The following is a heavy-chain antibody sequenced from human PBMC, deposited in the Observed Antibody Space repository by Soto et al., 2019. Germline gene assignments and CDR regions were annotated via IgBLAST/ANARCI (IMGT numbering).Heavy chain of an antibody. J-gene: IGHJ1*01. CDR3: ATVPKYYYDSSGYLGYFQH. CDR2: FDPEDGET. V-gene: IGHV1-24*01. Sequence: ASVKVSCKVSGYTLTEFCMHWVRQAPGQGLEWMGGFDPEDGETIYAQKFQGRVTMTEDTSTDTAYMELSSLRSEDTAVYYCATVPKYYYDSSGYLGYFQHWGQGTLVTVSS. D-gene: IGHD3-22*01. CDR1: GYTLTEFC.